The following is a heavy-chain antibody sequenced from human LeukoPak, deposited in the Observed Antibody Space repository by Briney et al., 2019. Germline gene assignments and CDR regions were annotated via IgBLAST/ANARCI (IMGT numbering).Heavy chain of an antibody. CDR1: GYTFTSYY. D-gene: IGHD2-15*01. CDR2: INPNSGGT. CDR3: AREIYCSSGSCSQTVYYYYYGMDV. V-gene: IGHV1-2*02. Sequence: GASVKVSCKASGYTFTSYYMHWVRQAPGQGLEWMGWINPNSGGTNYAQKFQGRVTMTRDTSISTAYMELSRLRSDDTAVYYCAREIYCSSGSCSQTVYYYYYGMDVWGQGTTVTVSS. J-gene: IGHJ6*02.